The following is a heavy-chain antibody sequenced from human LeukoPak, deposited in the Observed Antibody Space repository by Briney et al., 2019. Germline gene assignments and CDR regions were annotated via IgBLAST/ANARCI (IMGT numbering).Heavy chain of an antibody. CDR2: INPNSGGT. J-gene: IGHJ5*02. CDR1: GYTFTGYY. D-gene: IGHD2-2*01. V-gene: IGHV1-2*02. CDR3: ARARVRIPFVVVPAANWFDP. Sequence: ASVKVSFKASGYTFTGYYMHWVRQAPGQGLEWMGLINPNSGGTNYAQKFQGRVTMTRDTSISTAYMELSRLRSDDTAVYYCARARVRIPFVVVPAANWFDPWGQGTLVTVSS.